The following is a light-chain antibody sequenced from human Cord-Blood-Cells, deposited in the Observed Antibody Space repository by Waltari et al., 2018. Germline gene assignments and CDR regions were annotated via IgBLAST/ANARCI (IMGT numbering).Light chain of an antibody. Sequence: AIQLTQSPSSLSASVGDRVTITCRASQGISSALAWYQQKPGKAAKLLIYDASSFESGVPSRFSGSGSGTDFTLTISSLQPEDFATYYCQQFNSYPQTFGQGTKVEIK. CDR1: QGISSA. CDR2: DAS. CDR3: QQFNSYPQT. V-gene: IGKV1-13*02. J-gene: IGKJ1*01.